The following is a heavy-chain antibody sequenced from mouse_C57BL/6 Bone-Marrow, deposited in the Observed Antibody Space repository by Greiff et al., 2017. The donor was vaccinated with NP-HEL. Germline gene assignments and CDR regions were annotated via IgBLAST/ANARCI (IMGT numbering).Heavy chain of an antibody. J-gene: IGHJ3*01. D-gene: IGHD1-1*01. CDR1: GFNIKDDY. CDR2: IDPENGDT. Sequence: EVQLVESGAELVRPGASVKLSCTASGFNIKDDYMHWVKQRPEQGLEWIGWIDPENGDTEYASKFQGKATITADTSSNTAYLQLSSLTSEDTAVYYCTSGSSYIAYWGQGTLVTVSA. V-gene: IGHV14-4*01. CDR3: TSGSSYIAY.